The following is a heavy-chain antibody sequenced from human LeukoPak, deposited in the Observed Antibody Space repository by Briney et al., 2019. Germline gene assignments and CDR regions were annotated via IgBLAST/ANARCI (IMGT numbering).Heavy chain of an antibody. CDR3: AGAAYDSSDAFDI. Sequence: PSETLSLTCTVSGYSISSGYYWGWIRQPPGKGLEWIGSIYHSGSTYYNPSLKSRVTISVDTSKNQFSLKLSSVTAADTAVYYCAGAAYDSSDAFDIWGQGTMVTVSS. CDR2: IYHSGST. V-gene: IGHV4-38-2*02. CDR1: GYSISSGYY. J-gene: IGHJ3*02. D-gene: IGHD3-22*01.